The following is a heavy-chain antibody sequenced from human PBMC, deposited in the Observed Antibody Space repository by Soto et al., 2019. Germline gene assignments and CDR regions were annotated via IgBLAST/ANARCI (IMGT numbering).Heavy chain of an antibody. V-gene: IGHV1-2*04. CDR3: ARVGDSSWYRSNYYYYGMDV. CDR2: INPNSGGT. D-gene: IGHD6-13*01. CDR1: GYTFTGYY. J-gene: IGHJ6*02. Sequence: ASVQVSCKASGYTFTGYYMHWVRQAPGQGLEWMGWINPNSGGTNYAQKFQGWVTMTRDTSISTAYMELSRLRSDDTAVYYCARVGDSSWYRSNYYYYGMDVWGQGTTVTVSS.